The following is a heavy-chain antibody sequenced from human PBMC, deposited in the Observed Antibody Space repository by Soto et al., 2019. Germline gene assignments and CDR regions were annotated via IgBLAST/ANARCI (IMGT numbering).Heavy chain of an antibody. CDR2: IYYSGNT. J-gene: IGHJ3*02. V-gene: IGHV4-31*03. CDR1: GDSISSDTYY. Sequence: LSLTCTVSGDSISSDTYYWSWVRQHPGKGLEWFGSIYYSGNTYYNPSLKSRVTISVDSSKNQFFLKLSSVTAADTAVYFCAKSTDHLRPFDIWGQGTVVTVAS. CDR3: AKSTDHLRPFDI.